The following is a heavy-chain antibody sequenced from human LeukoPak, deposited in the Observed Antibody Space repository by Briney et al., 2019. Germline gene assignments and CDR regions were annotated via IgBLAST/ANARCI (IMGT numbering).Heavy chain of an antibody. J-gene: IGHJ4*02. CDR3: ARGWGNYYGSGSYFDY. V-gene: IGHV1-69*13. CDR2: IIPVFGTA. Sequence: SVKVSCKASGGTFSSYAISWVRQAPGQGLEWMGGIIPVFGTANYAQKFQGRVTITADESTSTAYMELSSLRSEDTAVYYCARGWGNYYGSGSYFDYWGQGTLVTVSS. D-gene: IGHD3-10*01. CDR1: GGTFSSYA.